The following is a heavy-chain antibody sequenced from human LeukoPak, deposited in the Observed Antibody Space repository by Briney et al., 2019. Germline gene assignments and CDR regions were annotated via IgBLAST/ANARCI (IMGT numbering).Heavy chain of an antibody. V-gene: IGHV4-59*01. CDR2: IYYSGST. Sequence: SETLSLTCTVSGGSISSYYWSWIRQPPGKGPAWIGYIYYSGSTNYNPSLKSRVTISVDTSKNQFSLKLSSVTAADTAVYYCARPVAVAGTRDFDAFDIWGQGTMVTVSS. J-gene: IGHJ3*02. D-gene: IGHD6-19*01. CDR1: GGSISSYY. CDR3: ARPVAVAGTRDFDAFDI.